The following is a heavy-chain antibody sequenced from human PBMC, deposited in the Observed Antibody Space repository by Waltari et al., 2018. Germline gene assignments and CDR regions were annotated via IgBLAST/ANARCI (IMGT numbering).Heavy chain of an antibody. D-gene: IGHD2-2*01. CDR1: GVTFSSYA. CDR2: ISGSGGST. J-gene: IGHJ4*02. V-gene: IGHV3-23*01. CDR3: AKEGGWCSSTSCYPYYFDY. Sequence: EVQLLESGGGLVQPGGSLRLSGAASGVTFSSYAMSWVRQAPGKGLGWVSVISGSGGSTYYADSVKGRFTISRDNSKNTLYLQMNSLRAEDTAVYYCAKEGGWCSSTSCYPYYFDYWGQGTLVTVSS.